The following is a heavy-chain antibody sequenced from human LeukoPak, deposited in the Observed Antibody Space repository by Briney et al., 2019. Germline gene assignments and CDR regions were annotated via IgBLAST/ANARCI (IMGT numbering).Heavy chain of an antibody. CDR2: IYPGDSDT. D-gene: IGHD6-13*01. Sequence: TGESLKISCKGSGYSFTSYWIGWVRQMPGKGLEWMGIIYPGDSDTRYSPSFQGQVTISADKSISTAYLQWSSLKASDTAMYYCARQVSPAAASYYFDYWGQGTLVTVSS. CDR1: GYSFTSYW. V-gene: IGHV5-51*01. J-gene: IGHJ4*02. CDR3: ARQVSPAAASYYFDY.